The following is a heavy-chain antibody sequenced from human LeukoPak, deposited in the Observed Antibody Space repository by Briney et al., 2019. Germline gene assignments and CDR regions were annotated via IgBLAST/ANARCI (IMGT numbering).Heavy chain of an antibody. Sequence: PSETLSLTCTVSGGSISNGSYYWSWIRQPPGKGLEWIGYINYSGSTNYNPSLKSRVTISVDTSKNQFSLKLSSVTAADTAVYYCARGDPGYSSSWYGRYYYYYYMDVWGKGTTVTISS. CDR3: ARGDPGYSSSWYGRYYYYYYMDV. D-gene: IGHD6-13*01. J-gene: IGHJ6*03. V-gene: IGHV4-61*01. CDR1: GGSISNGSYY. CDR2: INYSGST.